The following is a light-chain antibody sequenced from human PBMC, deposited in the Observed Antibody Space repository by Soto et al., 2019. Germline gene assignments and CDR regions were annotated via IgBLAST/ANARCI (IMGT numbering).Light chain of an antibody. Sequence: DIQMTQSPSTLSASVGDRVTITCRASQSITNCLAGYQQKPGKAPKLLIVDASSFRSGVLSRFSGSGSGTEFTLTISSLQPEDVATYYCQQHIPYSPYTFGQGTKLEIK. CDR3: QQHIPYSPYT. CDR1: QSITNC. CDR2: DAS. V-gene: IGKV1-5*03. J-gene: IGKJ2*01.